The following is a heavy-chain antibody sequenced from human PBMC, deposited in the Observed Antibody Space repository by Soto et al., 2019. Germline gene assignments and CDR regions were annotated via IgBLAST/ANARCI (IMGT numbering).Heavy chain of an antibody. CDR3: ARVDPPAKS. J-gene: IGHJ5*02. Sequence: QVQLQESGPGLVKPSQTLSLTCTVSGGSISSGGYYWSWIRQAPGKGLEWVSYISSSGSTIYYADSVKGRFTISRDNAKNSLYLQMNSLRAEDTAMYYCARVDPPAKSWGRGTLVTVSS. CDR1: GGSISSGGYY. CDR2: ISSSGSTI. V-gene: IGHV3-11*01. D-gene: IGHD2-2*01.